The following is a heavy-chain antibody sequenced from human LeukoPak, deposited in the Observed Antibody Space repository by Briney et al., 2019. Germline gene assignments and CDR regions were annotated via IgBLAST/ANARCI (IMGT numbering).Heavy chain of an antibody. CDR1: GFTFSSYA. Sequence: GSLRLSCAASGFTFSSYAMSWVRQAPGKGLEWVSAISGSGGSTYYADSVKGRFTISRDNSKNTLYLQMNSLRAEDTAVYYCAKDQEGYGDLYYFDYWGQGTLVTVSS. CDR2: ISGSGGST. D-gene: IGHD4-17*01. J-gene: IGHJ4*02. V-gene: IGHV3-23*01. CDR3: AKDQEGYGDLYYFDY.